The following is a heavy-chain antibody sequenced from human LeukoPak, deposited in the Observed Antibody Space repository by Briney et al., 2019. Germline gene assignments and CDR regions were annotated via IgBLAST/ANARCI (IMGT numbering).Heavy chain of an antibody. V-gene: IGHV4-59*01. J-gene: IGHJ4*02. Sequence: SETLSLTCTVSGASISSYYWSWIRQPPGKGLEWIGYIYYSGSTNYNPSLKSRVTISVDTSKNQFSLKLSSVTAADTAVYYCARSPLGYYDILTGYLTQYYFDYWGQGTLVTVSS. CDR2: IYYSGST. D-gene: IGHD3-9*01. CDR1: GASISSYY. CDR3: ARSPLGYYDILTGYLTQYYFDY.